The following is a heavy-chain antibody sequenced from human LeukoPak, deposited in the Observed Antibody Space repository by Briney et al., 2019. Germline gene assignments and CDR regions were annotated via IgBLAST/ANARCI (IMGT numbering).Heavy chain of an antibody. CDR1: GFTFSNYW. CDR2: IKEDGSEK. CDR3: ARDKALNS. Sequence: GGSLRLSCEASGFTFSNYWMSWVRQAPGKGLEWLANIKEDGSEKYYADSVKGRFTISRDNAKNSLYLQMNSLRAEDTAVYFCARDKALNSWGQGTLVTVSS. J-gene: IGHJ4*02. V-gene: IGHV3-7*01.